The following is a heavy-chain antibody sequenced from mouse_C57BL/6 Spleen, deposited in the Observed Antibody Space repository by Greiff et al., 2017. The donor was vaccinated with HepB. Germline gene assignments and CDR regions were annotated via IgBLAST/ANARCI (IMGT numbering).Heavy chain of an antibody. CDR2: ISYDGSN. CDR1: GYSITSGYY. D-gene: IGHD1-1*01. V-gene: IGHV3-6*01. Sequence: EVQLQESGPGLVKPSQSLSLTCSVTGYSITSGYYWNWIRQFPGNKLEWMGYISYDGSNNYNPSLKNRISITRDTSKNQFFLKLNSVTTEDTATYYGARVPPYGSMDYWGQGTSVTVSS. J-gene: IGHJ4*01. CDR3: ARVPPYGSMDY.